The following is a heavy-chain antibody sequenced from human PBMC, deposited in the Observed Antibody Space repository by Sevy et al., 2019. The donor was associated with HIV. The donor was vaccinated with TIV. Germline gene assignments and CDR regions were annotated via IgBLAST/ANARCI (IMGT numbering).Heavy chain of an antibody. CDR1: GDSVYSNSAA. CDR3: ARGDYFGSGISNYYYGMDV. CDR2: TYYRSKWYN. D-gene: IGHD3-10*01. J-gene: IGHJ6*02. Sequence: SQTLSLTCAISGDSVYSNSAAWNWIRQSPSRGLEWLGRTYYRSKWYNDYAVSVKSRITINPDTSKNQFSLQLNSVTPEDTAVYYCARGDYFGSGISNYYYGMDVWGQGSTVTVSS. V-gene: IGHV6-1*01.